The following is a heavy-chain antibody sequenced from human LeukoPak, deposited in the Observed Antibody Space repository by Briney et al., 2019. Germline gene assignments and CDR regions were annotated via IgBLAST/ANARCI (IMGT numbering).Heavy chain of an antibody. CDR2: IYYSGST. J-gene: IGHJ5*02. CDR3: ARGAGMATILPLNWFDP. CDR1: GGSISSYY. V-gene: IGHV4-59*12. Sequence: PSETLSLTCTVSGGSISSYYWSWIRQPPGKGLEWIGYIYYSGSTNYNPSLKSRVTISVDTSKNQFSLKLSSVTAADTAVYYCARGAGMATILPLNWFDPWGQGTLVTVSS. D-gene: IGHD5-24*01.